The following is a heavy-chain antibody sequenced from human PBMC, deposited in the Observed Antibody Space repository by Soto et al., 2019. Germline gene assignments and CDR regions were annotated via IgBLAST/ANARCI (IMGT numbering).Heavy chain of an antibody. D-gene: IGHD6-13*01. CDR1: GYSFTSYW. CDR2: IDPSDSYT. Sequence: GESLKISCKGSGYSFTSYWINWVRQMPGKGLEWMGRIDPSDSYTNYSPSFQGHVTISADKSISTAYLQWSSLKASDTAMYYCARIGARVYSSSWYGGGYYYYGMDVWGQGTTVTVSS. V-gene: IGHV5-10-1*01. CDR3: ARIGARVYSSSWYGGGYYYYGMDV. J-gene: IGHJ6*02.